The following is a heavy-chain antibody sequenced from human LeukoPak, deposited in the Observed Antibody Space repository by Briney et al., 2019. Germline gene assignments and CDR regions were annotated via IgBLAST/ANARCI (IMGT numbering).Heavy chain of an antibody. V-gene: IGHV3-33*08. Sequence: GGSLRLSCAASGFTFSSYGMHWVRQAPGKGLEWVAVIWYDGSNKYYADSVKGRFTISRDNSKNTLYLQMNSLRAEDTAVYYCAREGYCSSTSCYPFDYWGQGTLVTVSS. CDR2: IWYDGSNK. D-gene: IGHD2-2*01. CDR3: AREGYCSSTSCYPFDY. J-gene: IGHJ4*02. CDR1: GFTFSSYG.